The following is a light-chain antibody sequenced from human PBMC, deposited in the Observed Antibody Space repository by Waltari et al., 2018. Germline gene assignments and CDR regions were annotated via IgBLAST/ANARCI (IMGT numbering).Light chain of an antibody. V-gene: IGKV4-1*01. J-gene: IGKJ1*01. CDR1: QSFLYSPNNKNY. Sequence: DFVMTQSPDSLAVSLGERATINCKSSQSFLYSPNNKNYLAWYQQKPGQPPKLLIYWASTRESGVPDRFSGSGSGTDFTLTISSLQAEDVAVYYCLQYSTTPWTFGQGTKVEIK. CDR2: WAS. CDR3: LQYSTTPWT.